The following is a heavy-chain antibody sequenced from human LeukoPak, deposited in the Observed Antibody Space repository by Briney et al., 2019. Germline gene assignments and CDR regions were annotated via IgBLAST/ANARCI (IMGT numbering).Heavy chain of an antibody. V-gene: IGHV4-4*07. CDR2: IYTSGST. CDR1: GVSISSYY. Sequence: PSETLSLTCTVSGVSISSYYWTWIRQSAGKGLEWIGRIYTSGSTNYNPSLKSRVTISVDTSKNQFSLKLSSVTAADTAVYYCASSGYYDSSGYYPDYWGQGTLVTVSS. J-gene: IGHJ4*02. CDR3: ASSGYYDSSGYYPDY. D-gene: IGHD3-22*01.